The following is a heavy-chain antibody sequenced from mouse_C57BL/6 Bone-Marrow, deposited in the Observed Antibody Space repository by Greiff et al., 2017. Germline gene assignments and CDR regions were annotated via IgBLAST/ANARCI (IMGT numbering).Heavy chain of an antibody. CDR2: IDPETGGT. V-gene: IGHV1-15*01. D-gene: IGHD2-4*01. Sequence: VQLQASGAELVRPGASVTLSCKASGYTFTDYEMHWVKQTPVHGLEWIGAIDPETGGTAYNQKFKGKAILTADKSSSTAYMELRSLTSADSAVYYCTREGIYYDYDGVGPAWFAYWGQGTLVTVSA. CDR3: TREGIYYDYDGVGPAWFAY. J-gene: IGHJ3*01. CDR1: GYTFTDYE.